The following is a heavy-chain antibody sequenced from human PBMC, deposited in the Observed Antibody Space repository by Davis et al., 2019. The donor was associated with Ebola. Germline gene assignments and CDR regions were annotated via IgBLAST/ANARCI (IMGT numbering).Heavy chain of an antibody. J-gene: IGHJ4*02. CDR1: GFTFSSYS. V-gene: IGHV3-48*04. Sequence: GGSLRLSCAASGFTFSSYSMNWVRQAPGKGLEWASYISSSGSTIYYADSVKGRFTISRDNAKNSLYLQMNSLRAEDTAVYYCARGITMIVVASYYFDYWGQGTLVTVSS. CDR3: ARGITMIVVASYYFDY. D-gene: IGHD3-22*01. CDR2: ISSSGSTI.